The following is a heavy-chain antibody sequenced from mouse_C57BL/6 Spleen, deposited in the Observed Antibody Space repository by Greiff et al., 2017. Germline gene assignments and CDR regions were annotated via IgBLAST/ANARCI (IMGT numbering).Heavy chain of an antibody. J-gene: IGHJ2*01. D-gene: IGHD2-12*01. CDR1: GFTFSSYA. CDR3: AREGDSLDY. Sequence: EVQLVESGGGLVEPGGSLKLSCAASGFTFSSYAMSWVRQTPEKRLEWVASISDGGSYTYYPDNVKGRFTISRDNAKNNLYLQMSHLKSEDTAMYYCAREGDSLDYWGQGTTLTVSS. V-gene: IGHV5-4*01. CDR2: ISDGGSYT.